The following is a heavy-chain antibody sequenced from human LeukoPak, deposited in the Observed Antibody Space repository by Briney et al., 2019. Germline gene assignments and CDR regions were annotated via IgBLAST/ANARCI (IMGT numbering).Heavy chain of an antibody. J-gene: IGHJ4*02. D-gene: IGHD3-22*01. CDR2: IYYSGST. CDR3: ARLVVVINSFDY. CDR1: GGSISSSSYY. V-gene: IGHV4-39*01. Sequence: PSETLSLTCTVSGGSISSSSYYWGWIRQPPGKGLEWIGSIYYSGSTYYNPSLKSRVTISVDTSKNQFSLKLSSVTVADTAVYYCARLVVVINSFDYWGQGTLVTVSS.